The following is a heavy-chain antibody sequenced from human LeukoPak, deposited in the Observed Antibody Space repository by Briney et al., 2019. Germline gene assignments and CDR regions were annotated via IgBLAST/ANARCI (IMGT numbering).Heavy chain of an antibody. D-gene: IGHD6-13*01. V-gene: IGHV4-61*08. CDR1: GGSISSGGYY. J-gene: IGHJ6*03. CDR2: IYYSGST. Sequence: PSETLSLTCTVSGGSISSGGYYWSWIRQHPGKGLEWIGYIYYSGSTNYNPSLKSRVTISVDTSKNQFSLKLSSVTAADTAVYYCARVGQSSSWIPYYYYYYMDVWGKGTTVTVSS. CDR3: ARVGQSSSWIPYYYYYYMDV.